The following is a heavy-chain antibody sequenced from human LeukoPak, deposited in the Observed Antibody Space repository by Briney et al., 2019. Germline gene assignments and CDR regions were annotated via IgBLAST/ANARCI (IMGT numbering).Heavy chain of an antibody. J-gene: IGHJ4*02. V-gene: IGHV4-39*01. Sequence: SETLSLTGSVSGGSISSSRYYWGWIRQPPGKGLEWIGSIYYTGSTYNNQSLKSRVTISVDTSKNQFSLKLSSVTAADTAVYYCVVWLGELLHFDYWGQGTLVTVSS. CDR1: GGSISSSRYY. CDR2: IYYTGST. CDR3: VVWLGELLHFDY. D-gene: IGHD3-10*01.